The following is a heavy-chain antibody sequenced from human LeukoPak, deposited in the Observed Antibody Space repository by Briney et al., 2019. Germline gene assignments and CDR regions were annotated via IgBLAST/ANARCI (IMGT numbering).Heavy chain of an antibody. CDR2: IIPIFGIA. D-gene: IGHD5-24*01. CDR1: GGTFSSYA. V-gene: IGHV1-69*04. Sequence: SVKVSCKASGGTFSSYAISRVRQAPGQGLEWMGRIIPIFGIANYAQKFQGRVTITADKSTSTAYMELSSLRSEDTAVYYCARDGDGYPSGNWFDPWGQGTLVTVSS. CDR3: ARDGDGYPSGNWFDP. J-gene: IGHJ5*02.